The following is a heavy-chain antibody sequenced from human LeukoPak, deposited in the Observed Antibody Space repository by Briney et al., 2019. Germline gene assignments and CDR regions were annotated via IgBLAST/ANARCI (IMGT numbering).Heavy chain of an antibody. J-gene: IGHJ4*02. CDR3: ARPSSGYEPFDY. CDR2: ISYSRGRT. V-gene: IGHV3-23*01. CDR1: GFTFSSYA. Sequence: GGSLRLSCTASGFTFSSYAMTWVRQAPGKGLEWVSVISYSRGRTYHADSVKGRFTISRDNSKNTVFLQMNSLRAEDTARYYCARPSSGYEPFDYWGQGTLVTVSS. D-gene: IGHD3-22*01.